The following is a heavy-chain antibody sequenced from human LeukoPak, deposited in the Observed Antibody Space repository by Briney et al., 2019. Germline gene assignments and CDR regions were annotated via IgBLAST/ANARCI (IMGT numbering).Heavy chain of an antibody. V-gene: IGHV4-4*07. D-gene: IGHD6-19*01. Sequence: SETLSLTCNVSGGSISSYYWSWIRQPAGQGLEWIGRIYTSGSINYNPSLKHRVTMSVDTSKNQFSLKVTSVTAADTAVYYCAREREVAAVAGTPYYYFGMDVWGQGTTVTVSS. CDR1: GGSISSYY. CDR3: AREREVAAVAGTPYYYFGMDV. J-gene: IGHJ6*02. CDR2: IYTSGSI.